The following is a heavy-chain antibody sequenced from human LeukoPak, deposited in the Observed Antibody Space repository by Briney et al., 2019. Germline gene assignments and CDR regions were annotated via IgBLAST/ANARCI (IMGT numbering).Heavy chain of an antibody. D-gene: IGHD3-16*02. CDR2: IKQDGREK. J-gene: IGHJ4*02. Sequence: GGSLRLSCAASGFIFNNYWLTWVRQSPGKWLEWLASIKQDGREKKYVDSVKGRFTISRDNAKNSLYLQMNTLRAEDTAVYYCARFSSLEELSLFRYWGQGTLVTVSS. V-gene: IGHV3-7*01. CDR1: GFIFNNYW. CDR3: ARFSSLEELSLFRY.